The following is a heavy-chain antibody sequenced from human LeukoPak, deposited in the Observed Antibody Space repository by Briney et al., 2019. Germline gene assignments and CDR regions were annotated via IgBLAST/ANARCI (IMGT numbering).Heavy chain of an antibody. D-gene: IGHD3-22*01. J-gene: IGHJ4*02. V-gene: IGHV4-31*03. CDR2: IHPSGTL. CDR3: SKGLDSRKLGY. CDR1: GASFGSGDQY. Sequence: SQTLSLTCTVSGASFGSGDQYWNWIRQSPGKGLGWIGSIHPSGTLYNNPSLESRVTMSMDTSKNQFSLNLNSVTAADTAVYFCSKGLDSRKLGYWGQGTLVTVSS.